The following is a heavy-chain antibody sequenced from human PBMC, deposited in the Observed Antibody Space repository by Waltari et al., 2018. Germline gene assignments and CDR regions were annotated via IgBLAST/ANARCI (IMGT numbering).Heavy chain of an antibody. CDR1: GFRFTPAW. CDR2: ITSQNDGATT. Sequence: EVQMVVSGGGSMKPGASLRLSCVASGFRFTPAWLTWVRQAPGKGLEWVGRITSQNDGATTDLAASVRGRFSISRDDSQSMVFLQMNSLRREDTAVYYCTTLDAPWGGWGHGTLVTVSS. V-gene: IGHV3-15*01. CDR3: TTLDAPWGG. D-gene: IGHD7-27*01. J-gene: IGHJ4*01.